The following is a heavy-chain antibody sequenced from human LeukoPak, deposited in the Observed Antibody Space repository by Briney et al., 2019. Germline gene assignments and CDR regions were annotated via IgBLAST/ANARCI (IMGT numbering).Heavy chain of an antibody. CDR2: FHYSGST. Sequence: PSETLSLTCTVSGDSIRTTDFYWAWIRQPPGKGLEWIGSFHYSGSTFYNPSLKSRLTISVDTSKNHFSLKLTSVTAADSAVYYSSRHGHRVFITAMWFDPWGEGTLVTVSS. J-gene: IGHJ5*02. D-gene: IGHD2-8*01. V-gene: IGHV4-39*01. CDR1: GDSIRTTDFY. CDR3: SRHGHRVFITAMWFDP.